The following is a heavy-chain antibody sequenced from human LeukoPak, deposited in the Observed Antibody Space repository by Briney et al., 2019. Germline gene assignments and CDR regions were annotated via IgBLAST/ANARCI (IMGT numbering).Heavy chain of an antibody. CDR2: INHSGST. V-gene: IGHV4-34*01. Sequence: SETLSLTCAVYGGSFSGYYWSWIRQPPGKGLEWIGEINHSGSTNYNPSLKSRVTISVDTSKNQFSLKLSSVTAADTAVYYCARDSVRGFVVVTANAFDIWGQGTMVTVSS. CDR3: ARDSVRGFVVVTANAFDI. J-gene: IGHJ3*02. CDR1: GGSFSGYY. D-gene: IGHD2-21*02.